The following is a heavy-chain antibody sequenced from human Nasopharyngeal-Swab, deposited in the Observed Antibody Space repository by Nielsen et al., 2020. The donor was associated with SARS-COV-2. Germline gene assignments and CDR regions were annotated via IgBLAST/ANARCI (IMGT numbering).Heavy chain of an antibody. Sequence: SETLSLTCTVSGGSISSHYWSWIRQPPGKGLEWIGYIYYSGSTNYNPSLKSRVTISVDTSKNQFSLKLSSVTAADTAVYYCARGFDYWGQGTLVTVSS. J-gene: IGHJ4*02. CDR2: IYYSGST. CDR1: GGSISSHY. CDR3: ARGFDY. V-gene: IGHV4-59*11.